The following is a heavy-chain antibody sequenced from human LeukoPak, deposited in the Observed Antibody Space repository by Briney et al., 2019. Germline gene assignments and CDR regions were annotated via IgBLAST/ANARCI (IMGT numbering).Heavy chain of an antibody. D-gene: IGHD3-22*01. V-gene: IGHV3-48*02. CDR1: RFTLRGYT. CDR2: ISSSSSLI. CDR3: AIRGYYDTSYSCYYHALDV. Sequence: GGSLRLSCVASRFTLRGYTMNWVRQAPGKGLEWVSYISSSSSLIYYADSVKGRFTISRDNAKNSLFLQMNSLRDEDTAVYYCAIRGYYDTSYSCYYHALDVWGQGTTVTVSS. J-gene: IGHJ6*02.